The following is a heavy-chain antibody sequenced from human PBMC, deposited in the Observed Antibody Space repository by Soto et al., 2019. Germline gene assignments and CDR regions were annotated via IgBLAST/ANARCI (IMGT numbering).Heavy chain of an antibody. J-gene: IGHJ4*02. CDR2: INPNSGGT. D-gene: IGHD3-22*01. V-gene: IGHV1-2*02. Sequence: ASVKVSCKASGYTFTGYYMHWVRQAPGQGLEWMGWINPNSGGTNYAQKFQGRVTMTRDTSISTAYMELSRLRSDDTAVYYCASPLPHYYDSSGYYPGYWGQGTLVTVSS. CDR3: ASPLPHYYDSSGYYPGY. CDR1: GYTFTGYY.